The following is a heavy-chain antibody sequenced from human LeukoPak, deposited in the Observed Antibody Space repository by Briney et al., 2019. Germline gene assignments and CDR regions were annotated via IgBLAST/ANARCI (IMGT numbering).Heavy chain of an antibody. CDR3: ARVSGSPRRVDY. D-gene: IGHD6-19*01. Sequence: ASVKVSCKASGYTFTGYYMHWVRQAPGQGLEWMGWINPNSGGTNYAQKLQGRVTMTTDTSTRTAYMELRSLRSDDTAVYYCARVSGSPRRVDYWGQGTLVTVSS. J-gene: IGHJ4*02. CDR2: INPNSGGT. CDR1: GYTFTGYY. V-gene: IGHV1-2*02.